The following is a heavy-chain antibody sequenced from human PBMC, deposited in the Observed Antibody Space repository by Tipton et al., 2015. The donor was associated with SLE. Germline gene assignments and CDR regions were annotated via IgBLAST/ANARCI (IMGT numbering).Heavy chain of an antibody. V-gene: IGHV4-61*09. CDR3: ARDVGGSAAGPFYYYYYMDV. D-gene: IGHD6-13*01. Sequence: LRLSCTVSGGSISSGSYYWSWIRQPAGKGLEWIGYIYTSGSTNYNPSLKSRVTISVDTSKNQFSLKLSSVTAADTAVYYCARDVGGSAAGPFYYYYYMDVWGKGTTVTVSS. CDR1: GGSISSGSYY. J-gene: IGHJ6*03. CDR2: IYTSGST.